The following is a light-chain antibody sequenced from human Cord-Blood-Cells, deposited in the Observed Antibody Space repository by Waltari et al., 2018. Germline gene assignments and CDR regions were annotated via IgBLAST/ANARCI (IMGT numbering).Light chain of an antibody. V-gene: IGLV2-23*02. CDR2: EVS. CDR3: CSYAGSSTYV. CDR1: SSDVGSYNL. J-gene: IGLJ1*01. Sequence: QSALTQPASVSGSPGQSITISCTGTSSDVGSYNLFSWYQQHPGKAPKLMIYEVSKRPSWVSNRFASSKAGNTASLTISGLQAEDEADYYCCSYAGSSTYVFGTGTKVTVL.